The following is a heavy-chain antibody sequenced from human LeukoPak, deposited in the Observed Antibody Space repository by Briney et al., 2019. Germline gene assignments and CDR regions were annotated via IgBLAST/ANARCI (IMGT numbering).Heavy chain of an antibody. V-gene: IGHV1-2*02. D-gene: IGHD2-2*01. CDR3: ASGGSDIVVVPAAINWFDP. CDR1: GYTFSTNY. Sequence: ASVKVSCKASGYTFSTNYMHWVRQAPGQGLEWMGWINPNSGGTNYAQKFQGRVTMTRDTSISTAYMELSRLRSDDTAVYYCASGGSDIVVVPAAINWFDPWGQGTLVTVSS. J-gene: IGHJ5*02. CDR2: INPNSGGT.